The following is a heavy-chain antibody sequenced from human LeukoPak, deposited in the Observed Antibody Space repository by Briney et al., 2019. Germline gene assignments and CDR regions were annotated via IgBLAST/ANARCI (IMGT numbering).Heavy chain of an antibody. V-gene: IGHV3-21*04. CDR3: AKSPVPYCSGGSCYGMDV. CDR2: ISSSSYI. CDR1: GFTFSSYS. D-gene: IGHD2-15*01. J-gene: IGHJ6*02. Sequence: GGSLRLSCAASGFTFSSYSMNWVRQAPGKGLEWVSSISSSSYIYYADSVKGRFTISRDNSKNTLYLQMNSLRVEDTAGYYCAKSPVPYCSGGSCYGMDVWGQGTTVTVSS.